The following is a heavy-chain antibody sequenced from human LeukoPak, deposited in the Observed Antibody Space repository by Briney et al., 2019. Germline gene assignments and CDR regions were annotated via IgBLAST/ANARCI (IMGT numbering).Heavy chain of an antibody. CDR2: ISDSGTTT. V-gene: IGHV3-23*01. CDR1: GFTFRSYA. J-gene: IGHJ5*01. Sequence: PGGSLRLSCAASGFTFRSYAMSWVRQAPGKGLEWVSGISDSGTTTYYADSVKGRFTVSRDNSKNTLYLQMNGLRAEDTAVYYCAKTHPSGWYLESWGQGTLVTVSS. D-gene: IGHD6-19*01. CDR3: AKTHPSGWYLES.